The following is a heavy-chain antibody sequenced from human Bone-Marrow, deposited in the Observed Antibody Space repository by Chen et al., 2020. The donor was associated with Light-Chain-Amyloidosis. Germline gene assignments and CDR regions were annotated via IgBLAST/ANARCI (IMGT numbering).Heavy chain of an antibody. D-gene: IGHD3-16*02. V-gene: IGHV4-39*01. CDR3: ARHPRYLDWFDP. CDR2: VFSTGTT. J-gene: IGHJ5*02. Sequence: QLQLQESGPGLVKPSETLSLTCTVSGDSINSSPSFWGWIRQSPGNGLEWIGTVFSTGTTYYNPSLKSRLTISVDTSKNQFSLKLSSVTAADTAVYYCARHPRYLDWFDPWGQGTLVIVSS. CDR1: GDSINSSPSF.